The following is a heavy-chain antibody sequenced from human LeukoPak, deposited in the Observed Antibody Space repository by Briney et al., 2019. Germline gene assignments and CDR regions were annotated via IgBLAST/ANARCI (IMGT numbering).Heavy chain of an antibody. Sequence: SETLSLTCTVSGGSISSYYWGWIRQPAGKGLEWIGRIYTSGSTNYNPSLKSRVTMSVDTSKNQFSLKLSSVTAADTAVYYCAREDIVVVVAAQTGALDIWGQGTMVTVSS. CDR1: GGSISSYY. CDR3: AREDIVVVVAAQTGALDI. J-gene: IGHJ3*02. CDR2: IYTSGST. D-gene: IGHD2-15*01. V-gene: IGHV4-4*07.